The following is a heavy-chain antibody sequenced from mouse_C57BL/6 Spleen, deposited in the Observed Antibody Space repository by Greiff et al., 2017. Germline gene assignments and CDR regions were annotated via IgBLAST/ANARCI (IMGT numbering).Heavy chain of an antibody. CDR3: ARAGYGSSYSWFAN. Sequence: QVQLQQPGAELVRPGTSVKLSCKASGYTFTSYWMHWVKQRPGQGLEWIGVIDPSDSYTNYNQKFKGKATLTVDTSSSTAYMQLSSLTSEDSAVYYCARAGYGSSYSWFANWGQGTLVTVSA. V-gene: IGHV1-59*01. J-gene: IGHJ3*01. CDR2: IDPSDSYT. CDR1: GYTFTSYW. D-gene: IGHD1-1*01.